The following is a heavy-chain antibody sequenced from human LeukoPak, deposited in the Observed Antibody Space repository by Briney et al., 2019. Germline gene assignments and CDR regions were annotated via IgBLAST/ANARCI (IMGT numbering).Heavy chain of an antibody. J-gene: IGHJ3*02. CDR3: ARDYYDSSGPHDAFDI. Sequence: GSLRLSCAASGFTFSSYGMHWVRQAPGKGLEWVAFIRYDGSNKYYADSVKGRFTISRDNAKNSLYLQMNSLRAEDTALYYCARDYYDSSGPHDAFDIWGQGTMVTVSS. CDR1: GFTFSSYG. D-gene: IGHD3-22*01. CDR2: IRYDGSNK. V-gene: IGHV3-30*02.